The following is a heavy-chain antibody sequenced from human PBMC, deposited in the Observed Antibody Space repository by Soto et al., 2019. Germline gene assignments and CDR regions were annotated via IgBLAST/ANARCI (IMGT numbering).Heavy chain of an antibody. D-gene: IGHD3-16*01. V-gene: IGHV3-33*01. CDR3: ARGARDFDY. J-gene: IGHJ4*02. CDR1: GFTFDTYV. Sequence: GGSLRLSCAASGFTFDTYVMHWVRQAPGRGLEWVALIWYDGSNKYYADSVKGRFTISRDNSKNTLYLQMNSLRAEDTAVYYCARGARDFDYWGQGTLVTVS. CDR2: IWYDGSNK.